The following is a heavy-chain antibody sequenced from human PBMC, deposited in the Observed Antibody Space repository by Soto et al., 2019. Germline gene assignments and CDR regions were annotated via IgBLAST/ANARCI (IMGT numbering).Heavy chain of an antibody. J-gene: IGHJ4*02. Sequence: GSLRLSCVASGFTLSSYSMNWVRQAPGKGLEWVSHISSSSTTIYYADSVKGRFTVSRDNAKNSLYLQMNSLRAEDTAVYYCIGGYYFDYWGQGTLVTVSS. D-gene: IGHD3-10*01. V-gene: IGHV3-48*01. CDR3: IGGYYFDY. CDR1: GFTLSSYS. CDR2: ISSSSTTI.